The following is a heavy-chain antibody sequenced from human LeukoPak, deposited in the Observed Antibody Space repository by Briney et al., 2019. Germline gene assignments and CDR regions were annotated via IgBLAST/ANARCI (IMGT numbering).Heavy chain of an antibody. CDR1: GGSISSYY. J-gene: IGHJ4*02. V-gene: IGHV4-59*01. CDR3: ARFRLRGGSLDFDY. CDR2: IYFSGST. Sequence: PSETLSLTCTVSGGSISSYYWSWIRQPPGKGLEWIGYIYFSGSTTYNPSLKSRVTISVDTSKNQFSLKLSSVTAADTAVYFCARFRLRGGSLDFDYWGQGTLSPSPQ. D-gene: IGHD1-26*01.